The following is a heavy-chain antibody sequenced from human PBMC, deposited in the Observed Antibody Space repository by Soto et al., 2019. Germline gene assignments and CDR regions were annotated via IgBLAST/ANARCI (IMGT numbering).Heavy chain of an antibody. CDR2: IIPIFATP. V-gene: IGHV1-69*06. CDR1: GGTFSTYA. CDR3: AREGPVAGNYGMDV. J-gene: IGHJ6*02. Sequence: SVKVSCKASGGTFSTYAISWVRQAPGQGLEWMGGIIPIFATPSYAQKFQGRVTITADKSTSTAYMELSSLRSEDTAVYYCAREGPVAGNYGMDVWGQGTTVTVSS. D-gene: IGHD6-19*01.